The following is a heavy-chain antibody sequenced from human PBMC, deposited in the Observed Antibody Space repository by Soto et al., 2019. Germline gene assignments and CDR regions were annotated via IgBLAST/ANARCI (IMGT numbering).Heavy chain of an antibody. Sequence: SESLSVTSTVSGGYNGSLFWTWIRQPPRGILEWIGYIYARGTNTYNPSLQSRVTMSVDMPNNEFTMDLTSVTAPDTAVYYCARSHSFDGSSYLYYFDFGGQGALVTVSS. D-gene: IGHD3-22*01. CDR1: GGYNGSLF. V-gene: IGHV4-59*01. J-gene: IGHJ4*02. CDR2: IYARGTN. CDR3: ARSHSFDGSSYLYYFDF.